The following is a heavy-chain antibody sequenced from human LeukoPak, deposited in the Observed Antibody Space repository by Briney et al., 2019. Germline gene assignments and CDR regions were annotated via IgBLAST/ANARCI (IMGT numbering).Heavy chain of an antibody. CDR2: IYTGGST. V-gene: IGHV3-53*01. CDR1: GFTVSSNY. D-gene: IGHD1-26*01. J-gene: IGHJ4*02. CDR3: ARDASGSYSWYYFDY. Sequence: GGSLRLSCAASGFTVSSNYMSWVRQAPGKGLEWVSVIYTGGSTYYADSVKGRFTISRDNSKNTLYLQMNSLRAEDTAVYYCARDASGSYSWYYFDYWGQGTLVTVSS.